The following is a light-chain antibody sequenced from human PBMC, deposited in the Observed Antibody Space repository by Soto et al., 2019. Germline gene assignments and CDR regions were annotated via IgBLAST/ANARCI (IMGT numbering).Light chain of an antibody. CDR2: GAS. CDR1: QSVNSY. Sequence: EIVLTQSPGTLSLSPGEIATLSCRASQSVNSYLAWYQQKPGQAPRLLIYGASSRATGIPDRFSGSGSGTDFTLTFSRLDPEDFAVYYCQQYGSSPWTFGQGTKVEI. CDR3: QQYGSSPWT. V-gene: IGKV3-20*01. J-gene: IGKJ1*01.